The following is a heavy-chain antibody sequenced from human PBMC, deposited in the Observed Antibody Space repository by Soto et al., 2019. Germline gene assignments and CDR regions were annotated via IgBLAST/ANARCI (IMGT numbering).Heavy chain of an antibody. CDR2: INSDGSST. V-gene: IGHV3-74*01. Sequence: EVQLVESGGGLIQTGGSLRLSCAASGFTLSSYWMHWVRQAPGKGLVWVSRINSDGSSTSYADSVKGRFTISRDNAKNKLYRQMNSLRAEDTAVYYCPREREEQLVSGMDVWGQGTTVTVSS. J-gene: IGHJ6*02. CDR3: PREREEQLVSGMDV. D-gene: IGHD6-6*01. CDR1: GFTLSSYW.